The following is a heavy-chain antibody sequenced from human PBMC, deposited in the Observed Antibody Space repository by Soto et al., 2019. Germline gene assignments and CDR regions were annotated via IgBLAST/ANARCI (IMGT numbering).Heavy chain of an antibody. V-gene: IGHV3-23*01. Sequence: EVQLLESGGDLVQPGGSLRLSCAASGFTFSNYAMTWVRQAPGKGLEWVSTISGSTSTTIYYADSVKGRFTISRDNSKKTLLLQMISLRAEDTAVYCCAKDLSWVRPRDAFDIWGQGTMVTVSS. J-gene: IGHJ3*02. D-gene: IGHD5-12*01. CDR3: AKDLSWVRPRDAFDI. CDR1: GFTFSNYA. CDR2: ISGSTSTTI.